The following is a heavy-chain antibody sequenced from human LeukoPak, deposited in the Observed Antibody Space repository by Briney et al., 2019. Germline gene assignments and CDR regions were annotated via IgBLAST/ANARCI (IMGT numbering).Heavy chain of an antibody. D-gene: IGHD3-10*01. Sequence: PGGSLRLSCAASGFTVSCNYMSWVRQAPGKGLEWVSVIYSGGTTYYADSVKGRFTISRDNSKNTLYLQMNSLRAEDTAVYYCAKEIALLWFGEFRNEPVDAFDIWGQGTMVTVSS. CDR2: IYSGGTT. CDR3: AKEIALLWFGEFRNEPVDAFDI. CDR1: GFTVSCNY. V-gene: IGHV3-66*01. J-gene: IGHJ3*02.